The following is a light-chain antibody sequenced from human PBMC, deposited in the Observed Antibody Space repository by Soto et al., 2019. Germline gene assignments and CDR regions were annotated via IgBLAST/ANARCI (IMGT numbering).Light chain of an antibody. V-gene: IGLV1-44*01. J-gene: IGLJ3*02. CDR1: SSNIGTNA. CDR2: SSD. Sequence: QAVVTQPPSASGTPGQRVTISCSGGSSNIGTNAVTWYQQLPGTAPKLLIYSSDQRPSGVPDRFSGSKSGTSASLAISGLQSEDEADYYCAAWDDRLNGRLYGGGTKVTVL. CDR3: AAWDDRLNGRL.